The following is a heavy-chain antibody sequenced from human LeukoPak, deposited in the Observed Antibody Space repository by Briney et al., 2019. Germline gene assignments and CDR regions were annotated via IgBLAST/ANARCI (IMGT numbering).Heavy chain of an antibody. D-gene: IGHD5-12*01. Sequence: ASVKVSCKASGYTFTGYYVHWLRHAPGQGLEWVAWINPNSGATNYAPNFQGRVTLTRETSITTAYMEVSRLRSDDTAVYYCARDFGRYSGYDFDFWGQGTLVTVSS. CDR1: GYTFTGYY. J-gene: IGHJ4*02. CDR3: ARDFGRYSGYDFDF. V-gene: IGHV1-2*02. CDR2: INPNSGAT.